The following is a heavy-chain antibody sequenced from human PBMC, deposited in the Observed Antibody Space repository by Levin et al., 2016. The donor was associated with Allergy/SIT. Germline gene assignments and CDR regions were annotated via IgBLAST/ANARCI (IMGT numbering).Heavy chain of an antibody. CDR2: ISYDGSNK. D-gene: IGHD4-17*01. Sequence: GESLKISCAASGFTFSSYAMHWVRQAPGKGLEWVAVISYDGSNKYYADSVKGRFTISRDNSKNTLYLQMNSLRAEDTAVYYCARGFSVGYGDYLMDWGQGTLVTVSS. CDR3: ARGFSVGYGDYLMD. V-gene: IGHV3-30*04. J-gene: IGHJ4*02. CDR1: GFTFSSYA.